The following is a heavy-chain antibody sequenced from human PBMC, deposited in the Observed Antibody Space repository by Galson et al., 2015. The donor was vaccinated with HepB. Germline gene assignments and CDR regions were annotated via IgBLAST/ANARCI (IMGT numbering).Heavy chain of an antibody. V-gene: IGHV3-7*01. D-gene: IGHD1-26*01. CDR3: ARDRKVGASNNWFDP. CDR2: IKQDGSER. Sequence: SLRLSCAASGFTFSSYWMSWVRQAPGKGLEWVANIKQDGSERYYVDSVKGRFTISRDNAKNSLYLQMNSLRAEDTAVYYCARDRKVGASNNWFDPWGQGTLVTVSS. J-gene: IGHJ5*02. CDR1: GFTFSSYW.